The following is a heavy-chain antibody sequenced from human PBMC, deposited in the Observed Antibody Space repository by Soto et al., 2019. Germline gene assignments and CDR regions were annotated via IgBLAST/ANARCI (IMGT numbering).Heavy chain of an antibody. CDR3: AKGGSNAAMDV. D-gene: IGHD1-26*01. CDR1: GFTFSYYG. Sequence: PGGSLRLSCAASGFTFSYYGMHWVRQSPGKGLEWVAIIWYDESNKYYADSVTGRFTISRDNSNNMVYLQMSSLRAKDTAVYYCAKGGSNAAMDVWGQGTTVTVSS. CDR2: IWYDESNK. J-gene: IGHJ6*02. V-gene: IGHV3-30*02.